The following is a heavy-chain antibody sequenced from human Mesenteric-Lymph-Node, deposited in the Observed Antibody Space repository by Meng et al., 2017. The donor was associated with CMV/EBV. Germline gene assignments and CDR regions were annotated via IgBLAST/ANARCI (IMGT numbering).Heavy chain of an antibody. CDR2: ISYDGSNK. J-gene: IGHJ6*02. D-gene: IGHD1-14*01. CDR1: GFTFSSYA. V-gene: IGHV3-30-3*01. Sequence: GESLKISCAASGFTFSSYAMHWVRQAPGKGLEWVAVISYDGSNKYYADSVKGRFTISRDNSKNTLYLQMNSLRAEDTAVYYCAKGAEWYYYGMDVWGQGTTVTVSS. CDR3: AKGAEWYYYGMDV.